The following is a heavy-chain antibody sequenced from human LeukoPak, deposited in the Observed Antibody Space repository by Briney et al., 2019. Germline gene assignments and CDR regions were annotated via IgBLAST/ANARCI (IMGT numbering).Heavy chain of an antibody. V-gene: IGHV4-4*02. CDR2: IYHSGTT. D-gene: IGHD2-2*01. J-gene: IGHJ4*02. CDR1: GDSISSSNW. Sequence: KPFETLSLTCAVSGDSISSSNWWSWVRQPPGKGREWIGEIYHSGTTNYNPSLKSRVTISIDTSKNQFSLKLRSGTAADTAVYYCANKVYCSTTSCYHAGYWGQGTLVTVSS. CDR3: ANKVYCSTTSCYHAGY.